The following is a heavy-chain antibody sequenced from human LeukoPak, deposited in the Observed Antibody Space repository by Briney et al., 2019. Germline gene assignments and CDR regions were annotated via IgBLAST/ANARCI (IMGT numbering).Heavy chain of an antibody. Sequence: PGRSLRLSCAASGFTFDDYAMHWVRQAPGKGLEWVSGISWNSGSIGYADSVKGRFTISRDNAKNSLYLQMNSLRAEDTALYYCAKDSSSSSWHNWFDPWGQGTLVTVSS. V-gene: IGHV3-9*01. CDR2: ISWNSGSI. D-gene: IGHD6-13*01. J-gene: IGHJ5*02. CDR1: GFTFDDYA. CDR3: AKDSSSSSWHNWFDP.